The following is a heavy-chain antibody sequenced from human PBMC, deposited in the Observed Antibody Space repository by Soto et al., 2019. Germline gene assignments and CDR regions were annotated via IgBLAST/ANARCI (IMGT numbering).Heavy chain of an antibody. Sequence: ESGPTLVNPTQTLTLTCTFSGSSLSTSGWCVSWIRQPPGKALEWLARIDWDDDKYYSTPLKTRLTISKDTSKNQVVLTMTNMDPVDTATYYCARGYIAYYKYLDYWGPGTLVTVSS. CDR1: GSSLSTSGWC. CDR3: ARGYIAYYKYLDY. J-gene: IGHJ4*02. CDR2: IDWDDDK. V-gene: IGHV2-70*11. D-gene: IGHD5-12*01.